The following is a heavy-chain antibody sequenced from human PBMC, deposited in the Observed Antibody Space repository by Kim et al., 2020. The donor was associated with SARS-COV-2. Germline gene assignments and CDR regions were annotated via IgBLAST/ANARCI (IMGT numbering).Heavy chain of an antibody. D-gene: IGHD6-13*01. CDR1: GFTFSSYS. CDR2: ISSSSSYI. Sequence: WGSLRLSCAASGFTFSSYSMNWVRQAPGKGLEWVSSISSSSSYIYYADSVKGRFTISRDNAKNSLYLQMNSLRAEDTAVYYCARGAVAAAGTGYYYGMDVWGQGTTVTVSS. V-gene: IGHV3-21*01. J-gene: IGHJ6*02. CDR3: ARGAVAAAGTGYYYGMDV.